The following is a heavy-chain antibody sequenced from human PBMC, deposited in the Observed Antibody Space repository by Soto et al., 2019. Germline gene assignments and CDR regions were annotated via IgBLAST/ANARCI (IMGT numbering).Heavy chain of an antibody. D-gene: IGHD3-22*01. Sequence: GGSLRLSCAASGFTFSSYSMNWVRQAPGKGLEWVSYISSSSSTIYYADSVKGRFTISRDNAKNSLYLQMNSLRDEDTAVYYCARDLQSDDSSGYYPPYDFDYWGQGTLVTVSS. CDR2: ISSSSSTI. CDR1: GFTFSSYS. V-gene: IGHV3-48*02. CDR3: ARDLQSDDSSGYYPPYDFDY. J-gene: IGHJ4*02.